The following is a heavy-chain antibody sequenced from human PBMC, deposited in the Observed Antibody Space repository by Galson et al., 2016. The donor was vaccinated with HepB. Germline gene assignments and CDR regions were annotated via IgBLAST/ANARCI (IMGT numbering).Heavy chain of an antibody. CDR1: GFTFRTYS. J-gene: IGHJ4*02. CDR3: ARDYGDSTGGF. V-gene: IGHV3-21*01. D-gene: IGHD4-17*01. CDR2: ISSDSAYI. Sequence: SLRLSCAGSGFTFRTYSMIWVRQAPGKGLEWVSSISSDSAYIFYADSVKGRFTISRDNPANSVYLQMTSLRVEDTAVYYCARDYGDSTGGFWGQGTLVSVSS.